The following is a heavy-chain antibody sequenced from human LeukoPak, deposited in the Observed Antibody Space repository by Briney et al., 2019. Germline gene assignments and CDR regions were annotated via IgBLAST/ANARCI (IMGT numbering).Heavy chain of an antibody. Sequence: ASVKVSCKASGYTFTSYGISWVRQAPGQGLEWMGWISAYNGNTNYAQKLQGRVTTTTDTSTSTAYMELRSLRSDDTAVYYCARGGYYYDSSGYYVDYWGQGTLVTVSS. J-gene: IGHJ4*02. D-gene: IGHD3-22*01. CDR1: GYTFTSYG. CDR2: ISAYNGNT. V-gene: IGHV1-18*01. CDR3: ARGGYYYDSSGYYVDY.